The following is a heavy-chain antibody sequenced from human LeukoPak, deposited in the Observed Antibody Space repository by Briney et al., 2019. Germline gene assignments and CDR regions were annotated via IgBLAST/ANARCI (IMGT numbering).Heavy chain of an antibody. V-gene: IGHV1-69*05. Sequence: SVNVSCKASGGTFNIYAISWVRQAPGQGLEWMGGIIPIFGTANYAQKFQGRVTITTDESTSTAYMELSSLRSEDTAVYYCARDLHDYGYYFDYWGQGTLVTVSS. J-gene: IGHJ4*02. D-gene: IGHD4-17*01. CDR3: ARDLHDYGYYFDY. CDR1: GGTFNIYA. CDR2: IIPIFGTA.